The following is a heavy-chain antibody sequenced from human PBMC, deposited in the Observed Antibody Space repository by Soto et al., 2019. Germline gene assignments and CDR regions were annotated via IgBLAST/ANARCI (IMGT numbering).Heavy chain of an antibody. CDR3: VKPPVITASYYYYDMDV. V-gene: IGHV3-23*01. D-gene: IGHD4-4*01. J-gene: IGHJ6*02. Sequence: EAQLLESGGGLVQPGGSLILSCAASGFTFSTYPMSWVRQAPGKGLEWVSGISGSGISTYYTDSVKGRFTISRDNSKNTVFLQMNSLRDEDTAVYYCVKPPVITASYYYYDMDVWGQGTTVTVSS. CDR1: GFTFSTYP. CDR2: ISGSGIST.